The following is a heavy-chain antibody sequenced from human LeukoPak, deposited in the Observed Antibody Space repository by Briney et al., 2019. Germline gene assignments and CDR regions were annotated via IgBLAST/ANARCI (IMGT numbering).Heavy chain of an antibody. J-gene: IGHJ4*02. Sequence: GSLRPSCAASGFTISSNYMSWVRQAPGKGLEWVSVIYSGGSTYYADSVKGRFTISRDNSKNTLYLQMNSLRAEDTAVYYCARVSRGPHPYYYDSSGYMDYWGQGTLVTVSS. D-gene: IGHD3-22*01. V-gene: IGHV3-53*01. CDR2: IYSGGST. CDR1: GFTISSNY. CDR3: ARVSRGPHPYYYDSSGYMDY.